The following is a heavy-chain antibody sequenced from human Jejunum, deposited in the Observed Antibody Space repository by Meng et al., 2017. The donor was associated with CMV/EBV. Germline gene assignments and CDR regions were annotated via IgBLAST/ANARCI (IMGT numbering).Heavy chain of an antibody. CDR1: GFSFGDYN. J-gene: IGHJ4*02. D-gene: IGHD3-16*01. V-gene: IGHV3-43*01. Sequence: SGFSFGDYNMNWVRQAPGKGLEWVAFINSKGNRSYYADSVKGRFTISRDNSKNLLFLQMNSLKTEDTALYFCAKDSLAGVGGGLDDWGQGTLVTVSS. CDR2: INSKGNRS. CDR3: AKDSLAGVGGGLDD.